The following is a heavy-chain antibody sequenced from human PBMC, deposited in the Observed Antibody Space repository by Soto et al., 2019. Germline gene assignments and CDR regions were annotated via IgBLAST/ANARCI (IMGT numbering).Heavy chain of an antibody. J-gene: IGHJ6*02. D-gene: IGHD2-21*02. CDR1: GLSFDDYA. V-gene: IGHV3-9*01. Sequence: PGGSLRLSCAASGLSFDDYAMHWVRQVPGKGLEWVSGISWNGGSIGYADSVKGRFSISRDNAKNSLYLQMNSLRVEDTALYYCAKSMGGTANGMGVWGQGT. CDR3: AKSMGGTANGMGV. CDR2: ISWNGGSI.